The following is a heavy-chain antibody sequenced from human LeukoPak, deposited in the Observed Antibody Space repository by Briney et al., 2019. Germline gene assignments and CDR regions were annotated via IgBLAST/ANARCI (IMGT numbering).Heavy chain of an antibody. V-gene: IGHV3-74*03. Sequence: PGGSLRLSCAAHGFTFRRYWMHWVRQAPGKGLVWVARVNSDGFSTTYADSVKGRFTISRDNTKSTLYLQMNRLRAEDTAVYYCTRDYGAWGQGTLVTVSS. J-gene: IGHJ5*02. D-gene: IGHD4/OR15-4a*01. CDR2: VNSDGFST. CDR3: TRDYGA. CDR1: GFTFRRYW.